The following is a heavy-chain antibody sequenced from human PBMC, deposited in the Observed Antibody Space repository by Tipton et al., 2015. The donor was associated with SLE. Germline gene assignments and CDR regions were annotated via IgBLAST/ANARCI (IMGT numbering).Heavy chain of an antibody. V-gene: IGHV4-34*01. Sequence: TLSLTCAVYGGSFSGYYWSWIRQPPGKGLEWIGEINHSGSTNYNPSLKSRVTISVDTSKNQFSLKLSSVTAADTAVYYCARDSGSYWHFDYWGQGTLVTVSS. D-gene: IGHD1-26*01. J-gene: IGHJ4*02. CDR1: GGSFSGYY. CDR2: INHSGST. CDR3: ARDSGSYWHFDY.